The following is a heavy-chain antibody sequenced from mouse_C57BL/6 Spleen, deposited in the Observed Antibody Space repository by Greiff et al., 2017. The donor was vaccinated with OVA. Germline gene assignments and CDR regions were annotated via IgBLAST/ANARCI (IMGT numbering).Heavy chain of an antibody. Sequence: EVQVVESEGGLVQPGSSMKLSCTASGFTFSDYYMAWVRQVPDKGLEWVANINYDGSSTYYLDSLKSRFIISRDNAKNILYLQMSSLKSEDTATYYCARDASRWCYFDYWGQGTTLTVSS. CDR3: ARDASRWCYFDY. CDR1: GFTFSDYY. J-gene: IGHJ2*01. V-gene: IGHV5-16*01. D-gene: IGHD1-1*02. CDR2: INYDGSST.